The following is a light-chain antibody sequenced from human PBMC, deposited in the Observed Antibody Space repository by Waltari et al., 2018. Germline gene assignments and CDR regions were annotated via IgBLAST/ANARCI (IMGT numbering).Light chain of an antibody. Sequence: QSALTQPRSVSGSLGQSVTISCTGTSSDVGGYNYVSWYQQHPGKAPKLLIYDFTRRPSGVPDRFPGAKPGNTASRTISGLQADDETDYYCSSYAGTYSWVFGGGTKLTVL. CDR1: SSDVGGYNY. CDR2: DFT. V-gene: IGLV2-11*01. J-gene: IGLJ3*02. CDR3: SSYAGTYSWV.